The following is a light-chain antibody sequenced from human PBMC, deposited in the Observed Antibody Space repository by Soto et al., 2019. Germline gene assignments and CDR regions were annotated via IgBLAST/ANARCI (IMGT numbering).Light chain of an antibody. CDR2: GAS. V-gene: IGKV3-15*01. Sequence: EIVMTQSPATLSVSPGERATLSCRASQSVSSNLAWYQQKPGQAPRLLIYGASTRATGIPARFSGSGSVTEFTLTISSLQSEDFAVYYCKQYNNWPQRTFGQGTKVEIK. CDR3: KQYNNWPQRT. J-gene: IGKJ1*01. CDR1: QSVSSN.